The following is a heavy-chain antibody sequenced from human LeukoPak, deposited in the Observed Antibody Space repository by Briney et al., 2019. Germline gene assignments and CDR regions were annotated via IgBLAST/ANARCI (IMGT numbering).Heavy chain of an antibody. CDR3: ARGPGPRWTYYYYMDV. J-gene: IGHJ6*03. Sequence: GASVKVSCKASGYTFTGYYIHWVRQAPGQGLEWMGWINPNSGGTNYAQKFQGRVTMTRDTSISTAYMELSRLRSDDTAVYYCARGPGPRWTYYYYMDVWGKGTTVTVSS. CDR1: GYTFTGYY. D-gene: IGHD4-23*01. V-gene: IGHV1-2*02. CDR2: INPNSGGT.